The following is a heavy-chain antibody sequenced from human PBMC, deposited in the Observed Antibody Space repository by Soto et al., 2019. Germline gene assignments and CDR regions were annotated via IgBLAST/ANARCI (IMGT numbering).Heavy chain of an antibody. V-gene: IGHV3-33*01. D-gene: IGHD2-15*01. Sequence: QVQLVESGGGVVQPGRSLRLSCEASGFTFSSYGMHWVRQAPGKGLEWVAVIWYDGSNKYYADSVKGRFTISRDNSKNTLYLQMNSLRAEDTAVYYCAGLFLGYCSGGSCRRHAFDIWGQGTMVTVSS. CDR2: IWYDGSNK. CDR3: AGLFLGYCSGGSCRRHAFDI. CDR1: GFTFSSYG. J-gene: IGHJ3*02.